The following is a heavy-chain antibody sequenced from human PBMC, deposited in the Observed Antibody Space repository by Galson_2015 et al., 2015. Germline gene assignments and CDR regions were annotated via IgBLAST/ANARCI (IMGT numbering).Heavy chain of an antibody. V-gene: IGHV3-33*01. Sequence: SLRLSCAASGFTFSSYGMHWVRQAPGKGLEWVAVIWYDGSNKYYADSVKGRFTISRDNSKNTLYLQMNSLRAEDTAVYYCARDFAETVDTAMVIAGYWGQGTLVTVSS. J-gene: IGHJ4*02. CDR3: ARDFAETVDTAMVIAGY. D-gene: IGHD5-18*01. CDR1: GFTFSSYG. CDR2: IWYDGSNK.